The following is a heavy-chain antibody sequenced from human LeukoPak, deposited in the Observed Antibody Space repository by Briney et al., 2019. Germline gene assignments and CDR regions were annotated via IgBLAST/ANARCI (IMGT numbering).Heavy chain of an antibody. CDR1: GGSISSSSYY. D-gene: IGHD3-10*01. Sequence: SETLSLTCTVSGGSISSSSYYWGWIRQPPGKGLEWIGSIYYSGSTYYNPSLKSRVTISVDTSKNQFPLKLSSVTAADTAVYYCAAFRGSPIDVWGQGTMVTVSS. CDR2: IYYSGST. CDR3: AAFRGSPIDV. V-gene: IGHV4-39*01. J-gene: IGHJ3*01.